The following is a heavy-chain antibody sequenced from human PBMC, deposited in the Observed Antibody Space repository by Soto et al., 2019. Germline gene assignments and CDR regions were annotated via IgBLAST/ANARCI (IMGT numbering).Heavy chain of an antibody. Sequence: PSETLSLSCTVSGGSIGSGGYYWSWIRQHPGKGLEWTGYIYYSGSTYYNPSLKSRVTISVDTSKNQFSLKLSSVTAADTAVYYCARWPQLEPRFDYWGQGTLVTVSS. CDR3: ARWPQLEPRFDY. V-gene: IGHV4-31*03. D-gene: IGHD1-1*01. J-gene: IGHJ4*02. CDR1: GGSIGSGGYY. CDR2: IYYSGST.